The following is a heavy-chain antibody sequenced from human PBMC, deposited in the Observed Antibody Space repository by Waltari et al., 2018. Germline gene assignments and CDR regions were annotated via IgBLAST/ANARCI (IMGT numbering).Heavy chain of an antibody. J-gene: IGHJ4*02. Sequence: GWIRQAPGKGLEWVSYISSSGSTIYYADSVKGRFTISRDNAKNSLYLQMNSLRAEDTAVYYCARDERSHFDYWGQGTLVTVSS. D-gene: IGHD1-1*01. CDR3: ARDERSHFDY. V-gene: IGHV3-11*01. CDR2: ISSSGSTI.